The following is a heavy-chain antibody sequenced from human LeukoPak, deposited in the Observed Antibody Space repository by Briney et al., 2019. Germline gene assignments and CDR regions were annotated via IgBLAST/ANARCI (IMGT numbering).Heavy chain of an antibody. V-gene: IGHV4-59*08. D-gene: IGHD3-22*01. CDR1: GGSISSYY. Sequence: SETLSLTCTASGGSISSYYWSWIRQPPGKGLEWIGYIYYSGSTNYNPSLKSRVTISVDTSKNQFSLKLSSVTAADTAVYYCARLEDYYDSSGYYVFDAFDIWGQGTMVTVSS. CDR3: ARLEDYYDSSGYYVFDAFDI. CDR2: IYYSGST. J-gene: IGHJ3*02.